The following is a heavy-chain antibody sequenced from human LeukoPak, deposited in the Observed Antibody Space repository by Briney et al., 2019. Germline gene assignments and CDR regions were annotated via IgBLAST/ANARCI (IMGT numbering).Heavy chain of an antibody. CDR2: ISWNSRTI. V-gene: IGHV3-9*01. CDR3: AKDEHGNYGTIDY. CDR1: GFTFDDYA. J-gene: IGHJ4*02. Sequence: GGSLRLSCAASGFTFDDYAMHWVRQAPGKCLEWVSGISWNSRTIGYVDSVKGRFTISRDDAKNSLYLQMNSLRAEDTALYYCAKDEHGNYGTIDYWGQGTLVTVSS. D-gene: IGHD3-10*01.